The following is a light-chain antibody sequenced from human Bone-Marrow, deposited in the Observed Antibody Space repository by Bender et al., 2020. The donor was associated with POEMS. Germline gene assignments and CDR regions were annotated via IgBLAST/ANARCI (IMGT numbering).Light chain of an antibody. Sequence: QSALSQPASVSGSPGQSITISCSGTSSDVGNYKLVSWYQQYPGKAPRLMIFEVTKRPSGISDRFSGSKSGNTASLTISGLQAEDEADYYYCSYAGGTSLLFGGGTKLTVL. CDR2: EVT. V-gene: IGLV2-23*02. CDR3: CSYAGGTSLL. CDR1: SSDVGNYKL. J-gene: IGLJ2*01.